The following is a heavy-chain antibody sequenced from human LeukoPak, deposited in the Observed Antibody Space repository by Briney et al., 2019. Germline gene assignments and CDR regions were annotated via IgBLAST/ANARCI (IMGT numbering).Heavy chain of an antibody. D-gene: IGHD3-10*01. CDR1: GFTFSRYA. V-gene: IGHV3-64D*06. Sequence: GGSLRLSCSASGFTFSRYAMHWVRQAPGKGLEYVPAISSNGGSTYYADSVKGRFTISRDNSKNTLYLQMSSLRAEDTAVYYCVKDGSGSYYTYYFDYWGQGTLVTVSS. CDR2: ISSNGGST. CDR3: VKDGSGSYYTYYFDY. J-gene: IGHJ4*02.